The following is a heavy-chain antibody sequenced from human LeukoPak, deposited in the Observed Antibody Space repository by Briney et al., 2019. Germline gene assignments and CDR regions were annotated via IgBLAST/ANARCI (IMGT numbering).Heavy chain of an antibody. Sequence: ASVKVSCKASEYTFTDYSIHWVRQAPGQGLEWMGWINPKSGGTYYPQNFQDRVTMTSDTSISTAYMELSRLRSDDTAVYYCARGGEDTAMVLDYWGQGTLVTVSS. J-gene: IGHJ4*02. CDR2: INPKSGGT. V-gene: IGHV1-2*02. CDR1: EYTFTDYS. D-gene: IGHD5-18*01. CDR3: ARGGEDTAMVLDY.